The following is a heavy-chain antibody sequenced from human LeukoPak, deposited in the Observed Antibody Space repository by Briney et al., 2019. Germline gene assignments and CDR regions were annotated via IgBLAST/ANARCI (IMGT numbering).Heavy chain of an antibody. CDR2: INTDGSYT. J-gene: IGHJ4*02. CDR1: GFXFSTYW. CDR3: ARARADRHGLLDY. D-gene: IGHD2-8*01. V-gene: IGHV3-74*01. Sequence: GGSLRLSCAASGFXFSTYWMHCVRQAPGKGLVWVSRINTDGSYTNYADSVKGRFTISRDNAKNTLYLQMNSLRAEDTAVYYCARARADRHGLLDYWGQGTLVTVSS.